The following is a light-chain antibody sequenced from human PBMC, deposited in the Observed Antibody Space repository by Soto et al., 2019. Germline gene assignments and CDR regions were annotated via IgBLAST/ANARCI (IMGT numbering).Light chain of an antibody. CDR3: QQYGSSPT. J-gene: IGKJ1*01. CDR2: DSS. Sequence: EIVLTQSPGTLSLSPGERATLSCRASQSVSSSYLAWYQQKPGQAPRLLIYDSSSRATGIPDRFSGSGSGTDFILTLSRLEPEDFAVYYCQQYGSSPTFGQGTKVEIK. V-gene: IGKV3-20*01. CDR1: QSVSSSY.